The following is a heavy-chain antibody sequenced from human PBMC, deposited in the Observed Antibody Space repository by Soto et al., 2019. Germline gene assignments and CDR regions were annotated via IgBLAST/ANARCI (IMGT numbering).Heavy chain of an antibody. V-gene: IGHV3-7*03. Sequence: AVGSLRLSCAASGFTFSSYAMSWGRQAPGKGLEWVANIKQDGSEKYYVDSVKGRFTISRDNAKNSLYLQMNSLRAEDTAVYYCAREAYYGSRRAFDIWGPGTMVTVSS. D-gene: IGHD3-10*01. CDR1: GFTFSSYA. CDR2: IKQDGSEK. J-gene: IGHJ3*02. CDR3: AREAYYGSRRAFDI.